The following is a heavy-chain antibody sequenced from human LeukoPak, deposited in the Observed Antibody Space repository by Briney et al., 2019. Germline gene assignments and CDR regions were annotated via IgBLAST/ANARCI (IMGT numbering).Heavy chain of an antibody. D-gene: IGHD3-22*01. Sequence: SETLSLTCAVSGGSISSSNWWSWVRPPPGKGLEWIGEIYHSGSTNYNPSLKSRVTISVDKSKNQFSLKLSSVTAADTAVYYCAREPDTYDSSGYYHAFDYWGQGTLVTVSS. V-gene: IGHV4-4*02. CDR3: AREPDTYDSSGYYHAFDY. CDR1: GGSISSSNW. CDR2: IYHSGST. J-gene: IGHJ4*02.